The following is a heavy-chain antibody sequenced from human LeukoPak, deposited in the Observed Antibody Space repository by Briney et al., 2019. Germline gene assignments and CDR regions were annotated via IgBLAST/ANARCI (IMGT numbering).Heavy chain of an antibody. D-gene: IGHD3-10*02. CDR2: IYYGGST. V-gene: IGHV4-39*07. J-gene: IGHJ4*02. CDR1: GGSISSSSYY. CDR3: ARDVRGGYEAGGDC. Sequence: SETLSLTCTVSGGSISSSSYYWGWIRQPPGKGLEWIGTIYYGGSTYYNPSLRSRVTISVDTSKNQFSLKLSSVTAADTAVYYCARDVRGGYEAGGDCWGQGILVTVSS.